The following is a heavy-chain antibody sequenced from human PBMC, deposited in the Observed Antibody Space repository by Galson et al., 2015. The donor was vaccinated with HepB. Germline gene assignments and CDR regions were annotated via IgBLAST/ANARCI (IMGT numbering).Heavy chain of an antibody. CDR2: INPNSGGT. D-gene: IGHD1-26*01. V-gene: IGHV1-2*04. CDR1: GYTFTGYY. CDR3: ASAKGWELYVFDY. Sequence: SVKVSCKASGYTFTGYYMHWVRQAPGQGLEWMGWINPNSGGTNYAQKFQGWVTMTRDTSISTAYMELSRLRSDDTAVYYCASAKGWELYVFDYWGQGTLVTVSS. J-gene: IGHJ4*02.